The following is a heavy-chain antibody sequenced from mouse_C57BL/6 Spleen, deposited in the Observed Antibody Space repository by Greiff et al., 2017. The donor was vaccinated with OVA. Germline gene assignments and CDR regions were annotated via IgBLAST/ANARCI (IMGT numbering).Heavy chain of an antibody. Sequence: EVQLQESGPELVKPGASVKISCKASGYSFTGYYMNWVKQSPEKSLEWIGEINPSTGGTTYNQKFKAKATLTVDKSSSTAYMQLKSLTSEDSADYYCARGGFDYWGQGTTLTVSS. J-gene: IGHJ2*01. CDR3: ARGGFDY. CDR2: INPSTGGT. V-gene: IGHV1-42*01. CDR1: GYSFTGYY.